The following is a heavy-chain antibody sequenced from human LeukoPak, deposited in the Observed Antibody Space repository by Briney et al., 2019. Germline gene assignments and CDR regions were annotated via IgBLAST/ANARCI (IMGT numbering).Heavy chain of an antibody. Sequence: GGSLRLSCTASGFTFSSYGMHWVRQAPGKGLEWVAVIWFDGSNKYYADSVKGRLTISRDNSKSTLYLQMNSLRAEDTAVYYCAKAVATTGHYYFGMDVWGQGTTVTVSS. V-gene: IGHV3-33*06. D-gene: IGHD5-12*01. CDR1: GFTFSSYG. CDR2: IWFDGSNK. J-gene: IGHJ6*02. CDR3: AKAVATTGHYYFGMDV.